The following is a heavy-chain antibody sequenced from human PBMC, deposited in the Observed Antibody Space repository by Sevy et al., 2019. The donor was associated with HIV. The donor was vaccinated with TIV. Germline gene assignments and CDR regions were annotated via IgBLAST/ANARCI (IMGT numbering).Heavy chain of an antibody. CDR1: GGSVSSGSYY. V-gene: IGHV4-61*01. D-gene: IGHD2-21*02. Sequence: SETLSLTCTVSGGSVSSGSYYWSWIRHPPGKGLEWIGYIYYSGSTNYNPSLKSPVTISVDTSKNQFSLKLSSVTAADTAVYYCARGVAYGGGDWYSQFDYWGQGTLVTVSS. J-gene: IGHJ4*02. CDR2: IYYSGST. CDR3: ARGVAYGGGDWYSQFDY.